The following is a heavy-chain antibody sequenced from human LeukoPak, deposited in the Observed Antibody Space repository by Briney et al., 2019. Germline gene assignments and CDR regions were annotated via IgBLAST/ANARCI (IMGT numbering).Heavy chain of an antibody. CDR1: GFTFSSHH. CDR2: IKPDGSEK. CDR3: ARMGSYCDY. Sequence: PGGSLRLSCVASGFTFSSHHMNWVRQTPGKGLESVATIKPDGSEKYYVDSVKGRFTISRDNAKSSLYLQMNSLRAEDTGVYFCARMGSYCDYWGQGTLVTVSS. V-gene: IGHV3-7*01. D-gene: IGHD2-15*01. J-gene: IGHJ4*02.